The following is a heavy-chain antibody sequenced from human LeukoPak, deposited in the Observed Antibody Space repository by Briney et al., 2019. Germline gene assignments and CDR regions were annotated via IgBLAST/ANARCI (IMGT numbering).Heavy chain of an antibody. CDR3: WATEQLKGSWSNP. J-gene: IGHJ5*02. CDR2: INPNSGGT. V-gene: IGHV1-2*02. D-gene: IGHD5-18*01. CDR1: GYTFTGYY. Sequence: ALVKVSSSASGYTFTGYYMHWVRQAPGQGLEWMGWINPNSGGTNYAQKFQGRVTMTRDTSISTAYMELSRLRSDDTAVYYCWATEQLKGSWSNPWGHGTLVTSSS.